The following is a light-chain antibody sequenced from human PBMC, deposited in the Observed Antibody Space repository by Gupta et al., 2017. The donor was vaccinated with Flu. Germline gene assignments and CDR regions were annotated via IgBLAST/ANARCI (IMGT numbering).Light chain of an antibody. J-gene: IGLJ1*01. CDR3: QSYDSSLRAYV. CDR1: SSNIGAGYD. V-gene: IGLV1-40*01. CDR2: GNT. Sequence: QSVLTQPPSLSGAPGQRVTISCTGTSSNIGAGYDVHWYQQLPGTAPKLLIYGNTNRPSGVPDRFSGSKSGTSASLAITGLQDEDEADYYCQSYDSSLRAYVFGAGTKVTVL.